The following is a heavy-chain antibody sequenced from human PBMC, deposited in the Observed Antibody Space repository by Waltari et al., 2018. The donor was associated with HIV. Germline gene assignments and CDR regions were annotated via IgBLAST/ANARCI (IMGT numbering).Heavy chain of an antibody. CDR1: GFTFSSYA. Sequence: EVQLVESGGGLVQPGGSLRLSCAASGFTFSSYAMSWVRQAPGKGVGWGSAIIGGGSSTYDADSVKGRFTISRDNSKNTLYLQMNSLRAEDAAVYYCAKFSTDYGDDYYYYYMDVWGKGTTVTVSS. CDR3: AKFSTDYGDDYYYYYMDV. V-gene: IGHV3-23*04. D-gene: IGHD4-17*01. J-gene: IGHJ6*03. CDR2: IIGGGSST.